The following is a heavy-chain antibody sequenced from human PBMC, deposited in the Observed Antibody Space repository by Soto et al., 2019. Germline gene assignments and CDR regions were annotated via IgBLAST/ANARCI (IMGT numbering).Heavy chain of an antibody. CDR2: VSLTGDRT. V-gene: IGHV3-23*01. Sequence: EVQLLESGGVLVQPGGSLRLSCVASRFSFSSYEMSWVRQAAGKGLEWVSRVSLTGDRTNYAGSVKGRFTVSRDNFKNTLYLEMDSLRPEDTAIYYCARGGGYCTPTSCAIDSWGRGTPVTVSS. J-gene: IGHJ4*02. D-gene: IGHD2-8*01. CDR1: RFSFSSYE. CDR3: ARGGGYCTPTSCAIDS.